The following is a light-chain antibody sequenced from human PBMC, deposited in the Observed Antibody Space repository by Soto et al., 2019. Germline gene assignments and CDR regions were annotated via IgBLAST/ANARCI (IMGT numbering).Light chain of an antibody. CDR2: KAS. CDR1: QSISSR. V-gene: IGKV1-5*03. J-gene: IGKJ1*01. Sequence: DIQMTQSPSTLSASVGDRVTITCRASQSISSRLAWYQQKPGKAPKLLFYKASSLESGVPSRFSGSGSGTEFTLTISSLQPDDFATYYCQQYNSYPWTFGQGTKVEIK. CDR3: QQYNSYPWT.